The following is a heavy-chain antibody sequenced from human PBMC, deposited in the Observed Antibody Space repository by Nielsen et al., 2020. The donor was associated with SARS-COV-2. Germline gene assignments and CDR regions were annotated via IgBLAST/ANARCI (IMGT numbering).Heavy chain of an antibody. J-gene: IGHJ4*02. Sequence: GESLKIYCPTSGFTFGDYAMRWVRQAPGKGQVWEGFIRRRRYGGTTEYAASVKGRFTISRDDSKSIAYLQMNSLKTEDTAVYYCTRGPRRVVGATIDYWGQGTLVTVSS. CDR1: GFTFGDYA. D-gene: IGHD1-26*01. CDR2: IRRRRYGGTT. CDR3: TRGPRRVVGATIDY. V-gene: IGHV3-49*04.